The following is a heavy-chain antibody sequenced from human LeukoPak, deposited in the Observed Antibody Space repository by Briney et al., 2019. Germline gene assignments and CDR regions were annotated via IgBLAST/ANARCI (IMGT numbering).Heavy chain of an antibody. CDR1: GFTFSSYA. D-gene: IGHD4-23*01. CDR2: ISGSGGST. Sequence: GGSLRLSCAASGFTFSSYAMSWVRKAPGKGLEWVSAISGSGGSTYYADSVKGRFTISRDNSKNTLYLQMDSLRAEDTAVYYCAKDLSPYGGNSVTDYWGQGTLVTVSS. J-gene: IGHJ4*02. V-gene: IGHV3-23*01. CDR3: AKDLSPYGGNSVTDY.